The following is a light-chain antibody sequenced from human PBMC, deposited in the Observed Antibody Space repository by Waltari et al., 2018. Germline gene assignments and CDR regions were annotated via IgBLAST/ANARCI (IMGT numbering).Light chain of an antibody. CDR1: ALPKKY. CDR3: YSADSTVNHDV. J-gene: IGLJ1*01. CDR2: EDS. Sequence: SYELTQPPSVSVSPGQTARITCPGDALPKKYAYWYQQKSGQAPVLFIYEDSKRPSGIPERISGSSSGTMATLTSSGAQVEDEGDYYCYSADSTVNHDVFGTGTKVTVL. V-gene: IGLV3-10*01.